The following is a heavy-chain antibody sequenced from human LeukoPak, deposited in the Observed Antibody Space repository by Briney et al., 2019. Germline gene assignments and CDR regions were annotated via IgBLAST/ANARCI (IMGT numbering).Heavy chain of an antibody. CDR3: ARVYYDSSGYYHYYYYYYMDV. CDR2: INHSGST. J-gene: IGHJ6*03. D-gene: IGHD3-22*01. CDR1: GGSFSGYY. Sequence: SETLSLTCAVYGGSFSGYYWSWIRRPPGKGLEWIGEINHSGSTNYNPSLKSRVTISVDTSKNQFSLKLSSVTAADTAVYYCARVYYDSSGYYHYYYYYYMDVWGKGTTVTVSS. V-gene: IGHV4-34*01.